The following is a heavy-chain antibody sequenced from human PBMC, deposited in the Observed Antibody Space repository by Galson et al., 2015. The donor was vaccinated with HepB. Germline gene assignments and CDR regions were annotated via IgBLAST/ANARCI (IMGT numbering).Heavy chain of an antibody. Sequence: SVKVSCKASENTFTKYYIHWVRQAPGQDLEWMGMINPSGGTTTYAQRFRDRVTMTWDTSTSTVFMQLSSLRAEDTAVYYCAKDMASWGSGFDYWGQGTLVTVSS. CDR3: AKDMASWGSGFDY. J-gene: IGHJ4*02. CDR1: ENTFTKYY. V-gene: IGHV1-46*01. D-gene: IGHD7-27*01. CDR2: INPSGGTT.